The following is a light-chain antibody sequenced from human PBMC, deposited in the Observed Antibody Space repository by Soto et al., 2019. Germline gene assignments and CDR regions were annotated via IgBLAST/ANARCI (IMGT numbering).Light chain of an antibody. CDR3: QQYNYWWT. CDR2: GAS. Sequence: EIVMTQSPATLSVSPGERVTLSCRASQSVSNNLAWYQQIPGQPPRLLIYGASTRATGVPARFSGSGSGTEFTLSISSLQSEDFAVYYCQQYNYWWTFGEGTKVEIK. V-gene: IGKV3-15*01. J-gene: IGKJ1*01. CDR1: QSVSNN.